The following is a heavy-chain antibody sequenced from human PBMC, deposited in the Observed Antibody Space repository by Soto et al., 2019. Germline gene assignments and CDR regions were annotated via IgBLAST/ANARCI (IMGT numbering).Heavy chain of an antibody. Sequence: PGGSLRLSWAASGCTFSSYAMSWVRQAPGKGLEWVSAISGGGGSTYSADSVKGRFTISRDNSKNTLYLQMNSLRAEDTAVYYCANDWGYYDFWQTYYYYGMDVWGQATTVTVSS. J-gene: IGHJ6*02. CDR3: ANDWGYYDFWQTYYYYGMDV. V-gene: IGHV3-23*01. CDR2: ISGGGGST. CDR1: GCTFSSYA. D-gene: IGHD3-3*01.